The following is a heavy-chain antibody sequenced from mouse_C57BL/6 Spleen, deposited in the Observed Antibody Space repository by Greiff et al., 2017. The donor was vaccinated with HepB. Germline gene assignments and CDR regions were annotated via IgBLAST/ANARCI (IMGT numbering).Heavy chain of an antibody. CDR2: IYPGDGDT. Sequence: VKLQESGPELVKPGASVKISCKASGYAFSSSWMNWVKQRPGKGLEWIGRIYPGDGDTNYNGKFKGKATLTADKSSSTAYMQLSSLTSEDSAVYFCARWNGSSLYYFDYWGQGTTLTVSS. J-gene: IGHJ2*01. V-gene: IGHV1-82*01. CDR1: GYAFSSSW. CDR3: ARWNGSSLYYFDY. D-gene: IGHD1-1*01.